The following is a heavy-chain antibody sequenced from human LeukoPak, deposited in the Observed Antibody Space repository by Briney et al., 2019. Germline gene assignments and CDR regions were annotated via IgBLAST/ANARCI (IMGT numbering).Heavy chain of an antibody. CDR3: ARLWLN. CDR2: IYHSGST. CDR1: GYSISSGYY. D-gene: IGHD2-21*01. V-gene: IGHV4-38-2*02. Sequence: SETLSLTCTVSGYSISSGYYWGWIRQPPGKGLEWIGSIYHSGSTYYNPSLKSRVTISVDTSKNQFPLKLSSVTAADTAVYYCARLWLNWGQGTLVTVSS. J-gene: IGHJ4*02.